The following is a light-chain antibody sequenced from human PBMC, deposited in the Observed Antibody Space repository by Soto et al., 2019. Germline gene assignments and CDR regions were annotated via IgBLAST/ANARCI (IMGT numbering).Light chain of an antibody. CDR1: QSVSSRW. CDR2: GAS. V-gene: IGKV3-20*01. Sequence: EIVLTQSPGTLSLSPGERATLSCRASQSVSSRWLAWYQQKPGQAPRLLIYGASSRATGVPDRFSGSGSGTDFTLTITRLEPEDSAVFYCQQYGGPPWTFGQGTKMEIK. CDR3: QQYGGPPWT. J-gene: IGKJ1*01.